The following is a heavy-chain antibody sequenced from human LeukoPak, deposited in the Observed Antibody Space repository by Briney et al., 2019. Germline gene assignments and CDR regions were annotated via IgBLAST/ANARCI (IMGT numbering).Heavy chain of an antibody. CDR2: ISGSGGST. Sequence: GGSLRLSCAASGFTFSSYAMSWVRQAPGKGLEWVSAISGSGGSTYYADSVKGRFTISRDNSKNTLYLQMNSLRAEDTAVYYCAKSSSVLRFLEYVNYYFDYWGQGTLVTVSS. CDR3: AKSSSVLRFLEYVNYYFDY. D-gene: IGHD3-3*01. J-gene: IGHJ4*02. V-gene: IGHV3-23*01. CDR1: GFTFSSYA.